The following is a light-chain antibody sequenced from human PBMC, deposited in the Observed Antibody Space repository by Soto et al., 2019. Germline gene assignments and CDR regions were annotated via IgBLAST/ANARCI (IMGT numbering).Light chain of an antibody. J-gene: IGKJ4*01. CDR2: DAS. CDR3: HQRSNWLT. Sequence: EIVLTQSPATLSLSPGERATLSCRASQSVSSYLAWYQQKPGQAPRLLIYDASNRATGIPARFSGSGSGTDFTLTISRLDHEDVAVYYCHQRSNWLTFGGGTKVEIK. V-gene: IGKV3-11*01. CDR1: QSVSSY.